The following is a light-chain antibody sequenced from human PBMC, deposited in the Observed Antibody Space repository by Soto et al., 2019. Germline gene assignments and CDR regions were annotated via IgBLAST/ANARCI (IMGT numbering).Light chain of an antibody. CDR3: QSYDSSLRGYV. J-gene: IGLJ1*01. Sequence: QSVLTQPPSVSEAPGQRVTISCTGSSSNIGAGYEAHWYQQVPGTAPKLLIYENNNRPSGVPDRFSGSKSGTSASLAITGLQAEDEAEYYCQSYDSSLRGYVFGTGTK. CDR2: ENN. CDR1: SSNIGAGYE. V-gene: IGLV1-40*01.